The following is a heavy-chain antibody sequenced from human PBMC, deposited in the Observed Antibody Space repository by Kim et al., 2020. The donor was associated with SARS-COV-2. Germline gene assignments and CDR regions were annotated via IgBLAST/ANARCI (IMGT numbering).Heavy chain of an antibody. D-gene: IGHD3-3*01. Sequence: SETLSLTCGVNGGSFTGYYWTWIRQPPGKGLEWIGEIDHSGNTNYNPSLKSRVTISIDTSKNQFSLKLHSLTAADTAVYYCSRPFWSGLIGPPGYWGQGT. J-gene: IGHJ4*02. CDR2: IDHSGNT. V-gene: IGHV4-34*01. CDR1: GGSFTGYY. CDR3: SRPFWSGLIGPPGY.